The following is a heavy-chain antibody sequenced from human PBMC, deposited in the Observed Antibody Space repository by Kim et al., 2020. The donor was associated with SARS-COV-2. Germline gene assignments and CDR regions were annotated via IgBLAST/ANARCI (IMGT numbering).Heavy chain of an antibody. D-gene: IGHD4-17*01. CDR1: GFSFSNSG. Sequence: GGSLRLSCVASGFSFSNSGMSWVRQTPGKGLEWVADMKGDGSTIDYADSLRGRFTISRDNTKNSLNLQMNSLTAEDTGVYFCARDPDHGALDYWGQGTLVTV. CDR3: ARDPDHGALDY. CDR2: MKGDGSTI. J-gene: IGHJ4*02. V-gene: IGHV3-7*01.